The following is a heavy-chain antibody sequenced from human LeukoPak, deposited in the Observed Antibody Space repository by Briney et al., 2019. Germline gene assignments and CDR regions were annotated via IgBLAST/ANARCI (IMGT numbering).Heavy chain of an antibody. CDR1: GSISSSNYY. V-gene: IGHV4-39*01. J-gene: IGHJ3*02. Sequence: PSETLSLTCTGGSISSSNYYWGWIRQPPGKGLEWIGSIYYSGSTYYNPSLKSRLTISVDTSKNQFSLKLSSVTAADTAVYYCARRGIGYCSSTSCPNAFDIWGHGTMVTVSS. D-gene: IGHD2-2*01. CDR2: IYYSGST. CDR3: ARRGIGYCSSTSCPNAFDI.